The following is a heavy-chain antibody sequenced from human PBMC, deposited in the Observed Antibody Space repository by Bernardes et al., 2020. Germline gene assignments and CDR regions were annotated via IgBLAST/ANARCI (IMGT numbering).Heavy chain of an antibody. CDR3: AREIQPYFGYGDYFDY. V-gene: IGHV3-7*01. Sequence: GGSLRLSCAASGFTFSSSWMSWVRQAPGKGLEWVANINQDGSEKYYVDSVKGRFTISRDNAKTSLFLQMNSLRAEDTAVYYCAREIQPYFGYGDYFDYWGQGTLVTVSS. CDR2: INQDGSEK. D-gene: IGHD4-17*01. J-gene: IGHJ4*02. CDR1: GFTFSSSW.